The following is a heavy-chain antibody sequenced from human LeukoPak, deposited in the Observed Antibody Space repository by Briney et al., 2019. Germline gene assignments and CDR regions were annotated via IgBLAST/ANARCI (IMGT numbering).Heavy chain of an antibody. Sequence: SETLSLTCTVSGGSISSSSYYWSWIRQPPGKGLEWIGEINHSGSTNYNPSLKSRVTISVDTSKNQFSLKLSSVTAADTAVYYCTRGARDGYNTQADYWGQGTLVTVSS. J-gene: IGHJ4*02. CDR3: TRGARDGYNTQADY. CDR1: GGSISSSSYY. CDR2: INHSGST. D-gene: IGHD5-12*01. V-gene: IGHV4-39*07.